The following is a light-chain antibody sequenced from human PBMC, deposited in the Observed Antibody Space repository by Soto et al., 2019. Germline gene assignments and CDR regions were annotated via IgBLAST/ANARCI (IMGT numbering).Light chain of an antibody. CDR1: QGIGNR. CDR2: AAS. CDR3: LQDHTYPWT. V-gene: IGKV1-6*01. Sequence: AIQMTQSPSSLSASVGDRITITCRASQGIGNRLGWYQQKPGKAPKVLISAASTLQSGVPSRFSGGGSGTELTLTISCLQPEDFATYYCLQDHTYPWTFGQGTRVEIK. J-gene: IGKJ1*01.